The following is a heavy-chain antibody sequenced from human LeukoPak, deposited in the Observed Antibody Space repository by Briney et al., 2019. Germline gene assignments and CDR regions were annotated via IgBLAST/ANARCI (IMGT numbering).Heavy chain of an antibody. CDR3: ARDRNRHGDYGVAAFDI. CDR2: IIPILGIA. J-gene: IGHJ3*02. V-gene: IGHV1-69*04. Sequence: ASVKVSCKASGGTFSSYAISWVRQAPGQGLEWMGRIIPILGIANYAQKFQGRVTITADKSTSTAYMELSSLRSEDTAVYYCARDRNRHGDYGVAAFDIWGQGTMVTVSS. D-gene: IGHD4-17*01. CDR1: GGTFSSYA.